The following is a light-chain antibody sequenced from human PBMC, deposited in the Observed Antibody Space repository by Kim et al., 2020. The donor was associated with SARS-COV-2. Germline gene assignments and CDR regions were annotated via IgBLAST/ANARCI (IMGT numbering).Light chain of an antibody. V-gene: IGKV3-15*01. CDR1: QSVNSN. CDR3: HQYDTWPRT. J-gene: IGKJ1*01. Sequence: EVLLTQSPGTLSVSPGERATLSCRASQSVNSNLTWYQQKPGQAPRLLIYGASTRAPGIPDRFSASGSGTDFTLTISSLQSEDFALYYCHQYDTWPRTFGQGTKVDIK. CDR2: GAS.